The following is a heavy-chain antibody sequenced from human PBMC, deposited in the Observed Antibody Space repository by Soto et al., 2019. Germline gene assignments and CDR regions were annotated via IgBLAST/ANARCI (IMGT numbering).Heavy chain of an antibody. J-gene: IGHJ4*02. CDR3: ADLSRYCTSSNCD. CDR1: GFTFSSYS. CDR2: IGTSSST. V-gene: IGHV3-23*01. D-gene: IGHD2-2*01. Sequence: DVRLLESGGGLVQPGGSLRLSCAASGFTFSSYSMSWVRQAPGKGLEWVSTIGTSSSTYYGDSVRGRFTISRDNPRNTRYLQMTSLRAEDTAVYYCADLSRYCTSSNCDWGQGTLVTVSS.